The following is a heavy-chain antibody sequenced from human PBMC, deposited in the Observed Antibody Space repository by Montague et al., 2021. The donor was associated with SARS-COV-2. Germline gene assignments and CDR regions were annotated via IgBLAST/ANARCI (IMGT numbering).Heavy chain of an antibody. D-gene: IGHD3-10*01. CDR3: ASYYVSGNYGFDL. CDR2: INSDGSNT. J-gene: IGHJ3*01. V-gene: IGHV3-74*01. CDR1: GFTLSSYW. Sequence: SLRLSCAASGFTLSSYWMHWVRQAPGKGLVWVSRINSDGSNTNYADSVKGRFTISGDNAKNTLYLQTISLRAEDTAVYYCASYYVSGNYGFDLWGQGTMVTVSS.